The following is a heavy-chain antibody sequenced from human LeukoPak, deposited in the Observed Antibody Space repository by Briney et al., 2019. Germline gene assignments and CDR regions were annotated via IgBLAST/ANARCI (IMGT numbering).Heavy chain of an antibody. CDR2: FVSDDNRA. CDR1: GSSISSYY. J-gene: IGHJ3*02. CDR3: AKDRNYRDLDSLDI. Sequence: GGSLRLSCAASGSSISSYYMHWLRKVPGKGLEWVSRFVSDDNRAYADSVKGQFTISRDNAKNTLFLQMNGLGVEDTALYYCAKDRNYRDLDSLDIWGQGTMVTVSS. V-gene: IGHV3-74*01. D-gene: IGHD4-11*01.